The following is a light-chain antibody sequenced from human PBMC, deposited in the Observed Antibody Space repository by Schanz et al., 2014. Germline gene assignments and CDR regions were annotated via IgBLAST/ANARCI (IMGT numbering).Light chain of an antibody. CDR3: SSYRSSGAGV. J-gene: IGLJ3*02. CDR2: DVS. Sequence: QSALTQPASVSGSPGQSITISCTGTSSDVGTYSYVSWYQQHPGKAPKLMIYDVSHRPSGVSNRFSGSKSGNTASLTISGLQAEDEADYYCSSYRSSGAGVFGRGTKLTVL. V-gene: IGLV2-14*03. CDR1: SSDVGTYSY.